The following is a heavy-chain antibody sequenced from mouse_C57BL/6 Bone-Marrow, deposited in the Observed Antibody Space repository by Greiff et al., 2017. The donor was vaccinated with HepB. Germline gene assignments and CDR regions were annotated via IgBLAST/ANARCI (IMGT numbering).Heavy chain of an antibody. D-gene: IGHD2-1*01. CDR1: GYTFTSYW. CDR2: IDPSDSYT. CDR3: ASRDGNYWYFDV. V-gene: IGHV1-59*01. Sequence: QVQLKQPGAELVRPGTSVKLSCKASGYTFTSYWMHWVKQRPGQGLEWIGVIDPSDSYTNYNQKFKGKATLTVDTSSSTAYMQLSSLTSEDSAVYYCASRDGNYWYFDVWGTGTTVTVSS. J-gene: IGHJ1*03.